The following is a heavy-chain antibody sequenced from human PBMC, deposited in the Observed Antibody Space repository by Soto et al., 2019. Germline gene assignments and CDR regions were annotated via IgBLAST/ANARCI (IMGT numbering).Heavy chain of an antibody. V-gene: IGHV3-33*01. J-gene: IGHJ3*02. CDR1: GFTFSSYG. D-gene: IGHD3-16*01. CDR2: IWYDGSNK. CDR3: ASDLGIMFGGVIPDAFDI. Sequence: QVQLVESGGGVVQPGRSLRLSCAASGFTFSSYGMHWVRQAPGKGLEWVAVIWYDGSNKYYAASVKGRFTISRDNSTNTLYLQMNSLRAEDTAVYYCASDLGIMFGGVIPDAFDIWGQGTMVTVSS.